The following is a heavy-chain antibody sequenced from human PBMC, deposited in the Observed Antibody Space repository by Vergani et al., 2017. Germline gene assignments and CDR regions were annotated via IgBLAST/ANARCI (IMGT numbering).Heavy chain of an antibody. CDR3: AREVGTEGFDY. D-gene: IGHD2-21*02. Sequence: QVQLQESGPGLAKPSQTLSLTCTVSGDSISRGGYYWNWIRQHPGKGLEWIGYIYYSGSTNYNSSLKSRVSMSVDTSKNQFSLRLSSVTAADTAVYYCAREVGTEGFDYWGQGTLVTVSS. CDR2: IYYSGST. V-gene: IGHV4-31*03. CDR1: GDSISRGGYY. J-gene: IGHJ4*02.